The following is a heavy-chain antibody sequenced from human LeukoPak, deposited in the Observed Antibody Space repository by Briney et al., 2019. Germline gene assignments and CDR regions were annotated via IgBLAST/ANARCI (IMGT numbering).Heavy chain of an antibody. CDR1: GYTFTGYY. V-gene: IGHV1-2*04. CDR2: INPNSGGT. J-gene: IGHJ3*02. CDR3: AREAADPHAFDI. D-gene: IGHD6-25*01. Sequence: ASVKVSCKATGYTFTGYYMHWVRQAPGQGLEWMGWINPNSGGTNYAQKFQGWVTMTRDTSISTAYMELSRLRSDDAAVYYCAREAADPHAFDIWGQGTMVTVSS.